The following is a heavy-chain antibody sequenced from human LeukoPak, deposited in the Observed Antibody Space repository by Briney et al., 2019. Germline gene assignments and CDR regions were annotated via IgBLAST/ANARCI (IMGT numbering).Heavy chain of an antibody. CDR2: IYYSGST. CDR3: ARDPILDY. V-gene: IGHV4-39*07. CDR1: GGSISSSSYY. Sequence: SETLSLTCTVSGGSISSSSYYWGWIRQPPGKGLEWIGSIYYSGSTYYNPSLKSRVTMSVDTSKNQFSLKLSSVTAADTAVYYCARDPILDYWGQGTLVTASS. J-gene: IGHJ4*02.